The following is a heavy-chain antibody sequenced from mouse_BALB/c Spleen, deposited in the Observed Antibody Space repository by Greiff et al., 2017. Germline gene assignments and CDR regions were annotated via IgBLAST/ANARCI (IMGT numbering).Heavy chain of an antibody. CDR3: TRPDYDYDGFAY. CDR2: IRLKSNNYAT. J-gene: IGHJ3*01. CDR1: GFTFSNYW. Sequence: EVQLQESGGGLVQPGGSMKLSCVASGFTFSNYWMNWVRQSPEKGLEWVAEIRLKSNNYATHYAESVKGRFTISRDDSKSSVYLQMNNLRAEDTGIYYCTRPDYDYDGFAYWGQGTLVTVSA. V-gene: IGHV6-6*02. D-gene: IGHD2-4*01.